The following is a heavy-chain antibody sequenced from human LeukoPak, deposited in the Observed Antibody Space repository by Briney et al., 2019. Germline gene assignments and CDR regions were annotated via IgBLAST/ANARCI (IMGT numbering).Heavy chain of an antibody. V-gene: IGHV3-33*01. CDR3: ARDWKTNSFDY. CDR1: EFTFTTYG. Sequence: PGGFLRLSCAASEFTFTTYGMHWVRQAPGKGLEWVAFIYYDGSNIYYADYVKGRFTISRDISKNPLYLQMDSLRAEDTAIYYCARDWKTNSFDYWGQGTLVTVSS. CDR2: IYYDGSNI. D-gene: IGHD1-1*01. J-gene: IGHJ4*02.